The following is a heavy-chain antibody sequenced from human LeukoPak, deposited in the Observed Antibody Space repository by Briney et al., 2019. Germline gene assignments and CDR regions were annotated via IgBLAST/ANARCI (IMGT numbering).Heavy chain of an antibody. J-gene: IGHJ4*02. CDR2: IYYSGST. CDR3: ARGPFDY. V-gene: IGHV4-39*07. CDR1: GGSISSSSYY. Sequence: SETLSLTCTVSGGSISSSSYYWGWIRQPPGKGLEWIGSIYYSGSTYYNPSLKSRVTISVDTSKNQLSLKLSSVTAADTAVYYCARGPFDYWGQGTLVTVSS.